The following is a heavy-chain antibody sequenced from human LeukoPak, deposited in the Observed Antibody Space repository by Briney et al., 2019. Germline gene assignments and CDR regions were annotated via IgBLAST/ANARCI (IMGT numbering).Heavy chain of an antibody. Sequence: SVKVSCKASGGTFSSYAISWVRQAPGQGLEWMGRIIPIFGTANYAQKFQGRGTITTDESTSTAYMELSSLRSEDTAVYYCARDHLVAGRYYYYYYMDVWGKGTTVTVSS. V-gene: IGHV1-69*05. CDR3: ARDHLVAGRYYYYYYMDV. J-gene: IGHJ6*03. D-gene: IGHD6-19*01. CDR2: IIPIFGTA. CDR1: GGTFSSYA.